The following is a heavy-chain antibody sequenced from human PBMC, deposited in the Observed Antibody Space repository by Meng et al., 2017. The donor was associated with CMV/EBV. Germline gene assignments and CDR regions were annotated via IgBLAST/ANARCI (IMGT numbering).Heavy chain of an antibody. Sequence: GESLKISCAASGFTFSSYGMHWVRQAPGKGLEWVAFIRYDGSNKYYADSVKGRFTISRDNSKNTLYLQMNSLRAEDTAVYYCARDQGYWGQGTLVTVSS. CDR1: GFTFSSYG. CDR3: ARDQGY. J-gene: IGHJ4*02. CDR2: IRYDGSNK. V-gene: IGHV3-30*02.